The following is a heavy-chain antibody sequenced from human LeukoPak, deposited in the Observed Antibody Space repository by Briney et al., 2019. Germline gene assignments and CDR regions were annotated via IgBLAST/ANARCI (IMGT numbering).Heavy chain of an antibody. J-gene: IGHJ5*02. V-gene: IGHV3-7*01. D-gene: IGHD2-15*01. CDR3: ARVTVVAATSWFDP. CDR2: IKQDGSEK. Sequence: GGSLRLSCAASGFTFSSYSMNWVRQAPGKGLEWVANIKQDGSEKYYVDSVKGRFTISRDNAKNSLYLQMNSLRAEDTAVYYCARVTVVAATSWFDPWGQGTLVTVSS. CDR1: GFTFSSYS.